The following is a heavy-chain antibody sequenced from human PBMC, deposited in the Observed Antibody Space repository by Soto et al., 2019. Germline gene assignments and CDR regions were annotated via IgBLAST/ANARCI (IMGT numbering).Heavy chain of an antibody. CDR3: ARDLYGDYFLSAGGAFDI. V-gene: IGHV1-18*01. CDR1: GYTFTSYG. CDR2: ISAYNGNT. J-gene: IGHJ3*02. Sequence: QVQLVQSGAEVKKPGASVKVSCKASGYTFTSYGIIWVRQAPGQGLEWMGWISAYNGNTNYAQKLQGRVTMTTDTSTSTAYMELRSLRSDDTAVYYCARDLYGDYFLSAGGAFDIWGQGTMVTVSS. D-gene: IGHD4-17*01.